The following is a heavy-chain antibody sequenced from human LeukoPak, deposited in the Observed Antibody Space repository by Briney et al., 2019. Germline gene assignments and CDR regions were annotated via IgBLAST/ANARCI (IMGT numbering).Heavy chain of an antibody. Sequence: NPGGSLRLSCAASGFPLSSLAMHWVRQARGKGLEGASSIGTRSGTKYYAHSVMGRFTISRGSAMNSVSLQINSLRAEDTAVYYCLLQMTYGELSDPDFRGQGTLVTVSS. J-gene: IGHJ4*02. CDR1: GFPLSSLA. D-gene: IGHD3-16*02. CDR2: IGTRSGTK. CDR3: LLQMTYGELSDPDF. V-gene: IGHV3-21*01.